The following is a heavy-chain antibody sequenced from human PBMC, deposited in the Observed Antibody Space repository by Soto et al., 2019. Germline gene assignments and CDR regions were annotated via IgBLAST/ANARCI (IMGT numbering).Heavy chain of an antibody. V-gene: IGHV1-3*01. CDR1: GYTFTSYA. Sequence: ASVKVSCKASGYTFTSYAMHWVRQAPGQRLEWMGWINAGNGNTKYSQKFQGRVTITRDTSASTAYMELSSLRSEDTAVYYCARVLGGGNSRGGEYDYWGQGTLVTVSS. D-gene: IGHD2-21*02. J-gene: IGHJ4*02. CDR2: INAGNGNT. CDR3: ARVLGGGNSRGGEYDY.